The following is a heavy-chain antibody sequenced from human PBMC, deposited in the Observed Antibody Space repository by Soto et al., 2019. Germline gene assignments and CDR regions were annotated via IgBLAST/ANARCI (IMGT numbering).Heavy chain of an antibody. CDR1: GGSISSTSYY. J-gene: IGHJ4*02. Sequence: SETLSLTCTVSGGSISSTSYYWGWIRQPPGKGLEWIGSISYSGGTYYDPSLKSRVTISVDTSKNQFSLKLSSVTAADTAVYYCARHSFGYIDYWGQGTLVTVSS. CDR3: ARHSFGYIDY. D-gene: IGHD3-3*01. CDR2: ISYSGGT. V-gene: IGHV4-39*01.